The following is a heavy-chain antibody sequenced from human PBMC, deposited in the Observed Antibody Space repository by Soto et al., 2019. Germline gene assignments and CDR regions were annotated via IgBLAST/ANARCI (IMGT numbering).Heavy chain of an antibody. CDR2: ISGSGGST. J-gene: IGHJ6*02. CDR1: GFTFSSYA. CDR3: ASLGGAFHYYYGMDV. V-gene: IGHV3-23*01. Sequence: GGSLRLSCAASGFTFSSYAMSWVRQAPGKGLEWVSAISGSGGSTYYADSVKGRFTISRDNSKNTLYLQMNSLRAEDTAVYYCASLGGAFHYYYGMDVWGQGTTVTVSS. D-gene: IGHD1-26*01.